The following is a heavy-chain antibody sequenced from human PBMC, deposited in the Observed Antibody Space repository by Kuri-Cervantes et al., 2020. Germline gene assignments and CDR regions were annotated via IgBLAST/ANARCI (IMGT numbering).Heavy chain of an antibody. D-gene: IGHD6-19*01. CDR1: GFTFSSFS. V-gene: IGHV3-48*04. J-gene: IGHJ6*02. CDR3: ARDPTHSSGWGLSLYYYYYGMDV. CDR2: IGSNSDSI. Sequence: GGSLRLSCAASGFTFSSFSMNWVRRAPGKGLEWLSYIGSNSDSIYYADSVKGRFTISRDNAKNSLYPQMNSPRAEDTAVYYCARDPTHSSGWGLSLYYYYYGMDVWGQGTTVTVSS.